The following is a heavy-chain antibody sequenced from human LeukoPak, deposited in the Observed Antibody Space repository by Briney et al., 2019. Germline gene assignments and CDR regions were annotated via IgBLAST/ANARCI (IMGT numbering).Heavy chain of an antibody. CDR1: VYTFTSYY. V-gene: IGHV1-46*01. CDR3: ARENGLNAFDI. J-gene: IGHJ3*02. D-gene: IGHD5-24*01. Sequence: ASVKVSCKASVYTFTSYYMHWVRQAPGQGLEWMGIINPSGGSTSYAQKFQGRVTMTRDTSTSTVYMELSSLRSEDTAVYYCARENGLNAFDIWGQGTMVTVSS. CDR2: INPSGGST.